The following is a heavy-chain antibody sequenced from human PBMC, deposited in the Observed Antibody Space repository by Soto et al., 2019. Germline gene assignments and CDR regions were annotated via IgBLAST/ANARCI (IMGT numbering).Heavy chain of an antibody. CDR3: ARGHSSRSGYYDVA. CDR1: GGSVSSSY. J-gene: IGHJ5*02. Sequence: PSETLSLTCTVSGGSVSSSYWSWVRQPAGKGMEWIGRLHTRGIINYNPPLTGRVTMSVDTAKNQFFLRLSSVTAADTGVYYCARGHSSRSGYYDVAWGQGTLVTVSS. V-gene: IGHV4-4*07. D-gene: IGHD3-22*01. CDR2: LHTRGII.